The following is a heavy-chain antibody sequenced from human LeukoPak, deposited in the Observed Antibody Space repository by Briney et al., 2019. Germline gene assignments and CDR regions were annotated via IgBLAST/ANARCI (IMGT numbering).Heavy chain of an antibody. D-gene: IGHD6-19*01. J-gene: IGHJ4*02. Sequence: GGSLRLSCAASGYTLSSYWMRWVRQAPGKGLEGVANIKQDGSEKYYVDSVKGRFTISRDNAENSLFLQLNSLRVEDTAVYYCARVPRWGGWDNFDYWGQGTLVTVSS. CDR1: GYTLSSYW. CDR3: ARVPRWGGWDNFDY. CDR2: IKQDGSEK. V-gene: IGHV3-7*01.